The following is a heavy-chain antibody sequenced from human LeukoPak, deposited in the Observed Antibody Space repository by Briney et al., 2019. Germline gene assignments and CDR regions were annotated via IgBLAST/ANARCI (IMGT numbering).Heavy chain of an antibody. CDR3: ARGGPTAMVTADFDY. J-gene: IGHJ4*02. CDR2: MNPNSGNT. Sequence: GASVKVSCKASGYTFTSYGISWVRQAPGQGLEWMGWMNPNSGNTGYAQKFQGRVTMTRNTSISTAYMELSSLRSEDAAVYYCARGGPTAMVTADFDYWGQGTLVAVSS. CDR1: GYTFTSYG. V-gene: IGHV1-8*02. D-gene: IGHD5-18*01.